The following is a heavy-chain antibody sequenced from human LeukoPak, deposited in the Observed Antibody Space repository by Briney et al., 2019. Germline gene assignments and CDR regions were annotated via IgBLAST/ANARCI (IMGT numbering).Heavy chain of an antibody. J-gene: IGHJ4*02. CDR2: IIPIFGTA. CDR3: ARVGGHDYGDYAFDY. D-gene: IGHD4-17*01. V-gene: IGHV1-69*05. CDR1: GGTFSSYA. Sequence: SVKVSCKASGGTFSSYAISWVRQAPGQGLEWMGGIIPIFGTANYAQKFQGRVTITTDESTSTACMELSSLRSEDTAVYYCARVGGHDYGDYAFDYWGQGTLVTVSS.